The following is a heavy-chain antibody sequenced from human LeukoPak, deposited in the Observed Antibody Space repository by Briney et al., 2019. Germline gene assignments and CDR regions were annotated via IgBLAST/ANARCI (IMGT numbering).Heavy chain of an antibody. CDR2: IYYSGNT. Sequence: PSETLSLTCTVSGGSISSGDYSWSWIRQPPGKGLEWIGYIYYSGNTYYNPSLKSRVIISVDTSKTQFSLKLSSVTAADTSKNQFSLKLSSVTAADTAVYYCAREGTAGTNLNWFDPWGQGTLVTVSS. D-gene: IGHD1-1*01. CDR3: SLKLSSVTAADTAVYYCAREGTAGTNLNWFDP. V-gene: IGHV4-30-4*01. J-gene: IGHJ5*02. CDR1: GGSISSGDYS.